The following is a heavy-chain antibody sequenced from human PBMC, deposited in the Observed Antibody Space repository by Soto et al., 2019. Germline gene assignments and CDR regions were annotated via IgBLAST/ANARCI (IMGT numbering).Heavy chain of an antibody. CDR1: GGSISSSSYY. CDR3: ARHGRNSGSYVADAFDI. D-gene: IGHD1-26*01. Sequence: SETLSLTCTVSGGSISSSSYYWGWIRHPPGKGLEWIGSIYYSGSTYYNPSLKSRVTISVDTSKNQFSLKLSSVTAADTAVYYCARHGRNSGSYVADAFDIWGQGTMVTVSS. CDR2: IYYSGST. V-gene: IGHV4-39*01. J-gene: IGHJ3*02.